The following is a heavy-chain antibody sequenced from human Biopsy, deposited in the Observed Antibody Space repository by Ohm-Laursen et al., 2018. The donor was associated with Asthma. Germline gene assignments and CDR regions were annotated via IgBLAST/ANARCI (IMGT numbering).Heavy chain of an antibody. CDR3: ARITSANYYYGMDV. CDR2: IDHSGNF. J-gene: IGHJ6*02. V-gene: IGHV4-34*01. CDR1: GGPFSFY. Sequence: QTLSLTCAVNGGPFSFYWSWIRQPPGKGLEWIGEIDHSGNFNYNPSLTSRVTISLDRSKNQFSLKLTSVTATDTAVYYCARITSANYYYGMDVWGQGTTVTVSS. D-gene: IGHD1-20*01.